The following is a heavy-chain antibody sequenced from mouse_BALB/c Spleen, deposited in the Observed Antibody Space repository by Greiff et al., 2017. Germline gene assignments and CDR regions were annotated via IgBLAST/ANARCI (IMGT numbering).Heavy chain of an antibody. CDR1: GFTFSSFG. CDR3: ARSGDGPLRNYFDY. D-gene: IGHD2-3*01. J-gene: IGHJ2*01. Sequence: EVQVVESGGGLVQPGGSRKLSCAASGFTFSSFGMHWVRQAPEKGLEWVAYISSGSSTIYYADTVKGRFTISRDNPKNTLFLQMTSLRSEDTAMYYCARSGDGPLRNYFDYWGQGTTLTVSS. V-gene: IGHV5-17*02. CDR2: ISSGSSTI.